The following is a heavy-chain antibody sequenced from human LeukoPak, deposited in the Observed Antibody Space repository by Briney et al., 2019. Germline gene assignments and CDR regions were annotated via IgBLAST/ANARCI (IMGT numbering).Heavy chain of an antibody. D-gene: IGHD3-10*01. Sequence: PGGSLRLSCAASGFTFSSYAMSWVRQSPGKGLEWVSHISTGSGTKTYYADSVKGRFTISRDNARNSLYLQMNGLRAEDVAVYYCVAGSPPDYWGQGTLVTVSS. CDR1: GFTFSSYA. CDR3: VAGSPPDY. CDR2: ISTGSGTKT. J-gene: IGHJ4*02. V-gene: IGHV3-48*04.